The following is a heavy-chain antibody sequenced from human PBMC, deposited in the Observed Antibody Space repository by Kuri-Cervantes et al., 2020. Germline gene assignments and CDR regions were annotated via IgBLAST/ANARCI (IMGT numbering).Heavy chain of an antibody. CDR2: ISVYNGDT. J-gene: IGHJ4*02. CDR3: ARGFGYYYDSSGLLY. V-gene: IGHV1-18*01. Sequence: ASVKVSCKASGYTFTSYGISWVRQAPGQGLEWMGWISVYNGDTKYAQKFQGRVNMTTDTSTTTAYMELSSLRSEDTAVYCCARGFGYYYDSSGLLYWGQGTLVTVSS. CDR1: GYTFTSYG. D-gene: IGHD3-22*01.